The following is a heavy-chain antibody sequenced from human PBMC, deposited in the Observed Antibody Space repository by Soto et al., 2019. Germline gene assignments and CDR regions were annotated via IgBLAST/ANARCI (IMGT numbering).Heavy chain of an antibody. V-gene: IGHV4-38-2*01. CDR3: ARVTAVAGFDP. CDR2: IYHSGST. Sequence: SETLSLTCAVSGYSISSGYYWGWIRQPPGKGLEWTGSIYHSGSTYYNPSLKSRVTISVDTSKNQFSLKLSSVTAADTAVYYCARVTAVAGFDPWGQGTLVTSPQ. J-gene: IGHJ5*02. D-gene: IGHD6-19*01. CDR1: GYSISSGYY.